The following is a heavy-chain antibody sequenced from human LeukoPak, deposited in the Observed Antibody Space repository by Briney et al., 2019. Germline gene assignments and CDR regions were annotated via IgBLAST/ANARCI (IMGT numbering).Heavy chain of an antibody. CDR3: ARDLGYYASSAN. CDR1: GFTVNNNC. V-gene: IGHV3-53*01. J-gene: IGHJ4*02. CDR2: IYSSGST. D-gene: IGHD3-22*01. Sequence: GGSLRLSCAASGFTVNNNCMGWVRQAPGKGLEWVSVIYSSGSTYYADSVKGRFTISRDISKNSLYLQMTSLRAEDTAVYYCARDLGYYASSANWGQGTLVTVSS.